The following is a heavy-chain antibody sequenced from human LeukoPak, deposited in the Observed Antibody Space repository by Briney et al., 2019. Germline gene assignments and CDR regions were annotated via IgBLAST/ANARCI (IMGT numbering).Heavy chain of an antibody. V-gene: IGHV1-18*01. D-gene: IGHD2-8*01. CDR3: AREPQYAYFDY. J-gene: IGHJ4*02. CDR2: ISAYNGNT. CDR1: GYTFTSYG. Sequence: GPSVKVSCKASGYTFTSYGVSWVRQAPGQGLEWVGWISAYNGNTNYAQKLQGRVTMTTDTFTSTAHMELRSLRSDDAAVYYCAREPQYAYFDYWGQGTLVTVSS.